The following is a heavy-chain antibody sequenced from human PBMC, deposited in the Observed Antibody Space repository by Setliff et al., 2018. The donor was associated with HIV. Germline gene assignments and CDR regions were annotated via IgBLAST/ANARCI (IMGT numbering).Heavy chain of an antibody. CDR1: GGSFSDNY. D-gene: IGHD3-22*01. V-gene: IGHV4-34*01. CDR2: INHSGRT. Sequence: SETLSLTCAVYGGSFSDNYWSWIRQSPGKELEWIGEINHSGRTKYSPSLRSRVSISVDTSKTQFSLKLSSVTAADTAVYYCARGFYDSSGYEYNWFDPWGQGTLVTVS. J-gene: IGHJ5*02. CDR3: ARGFYDSSGYEYNWFDP.